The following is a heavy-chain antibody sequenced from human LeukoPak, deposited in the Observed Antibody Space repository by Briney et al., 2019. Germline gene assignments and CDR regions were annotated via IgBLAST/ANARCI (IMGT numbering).Heavy chain of an antibody. V-gene: IGHV1-18*01. J-gene: IGHJ4*02. CDR3: AREFRRGYSGYTTPRHFDY. Sequence: ASVKVSCKASGYTFTSYGISWVRQAPGQGLEWMGWISAYNGNTNYAQKLQGRVTMTTDTSTSTAYMELRSLRSDDTAVYYCAREFRRGYSGYTTPRHFDYWGQGILVTVSS. D-gene: IGHD5-12*01. CDR1: GYTFTSYG. CDR2: ISAYNGNT.